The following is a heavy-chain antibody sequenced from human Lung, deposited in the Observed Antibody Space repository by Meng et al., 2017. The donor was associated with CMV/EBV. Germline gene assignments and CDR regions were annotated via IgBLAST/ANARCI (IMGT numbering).Heavy chain of an antibody. V-gene: IGHV4-34*01. CDR2: INHSGST. CDR3: ARRGDHIVVVPAAIPTRKQGYGMDV. CDR1: GGSFSGYY. Sequence: SETXSLTCAVYGGSFSGYYWSWIRQPPGKGQEWIGEINHSGSTNYNPSLKSRVTISVDTSKNQFSLKLSSVTAADTAVYYCARRGDHIVVVPAAIPTRKQGYGMDVWXQGTXVTVSS. J-gene: IGHJ6*02. D-gene: IGHD2-2*01.